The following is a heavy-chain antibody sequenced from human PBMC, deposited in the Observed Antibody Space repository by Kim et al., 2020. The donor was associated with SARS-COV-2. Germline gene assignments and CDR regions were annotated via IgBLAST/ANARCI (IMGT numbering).Heavy chain of an antibody. D-gene: IGHD3-3*01. J-gene: IGHJ6*03. CDR1: GGSFSGYY. Sequence: SETLSLTCAVYGGSFSGYYWSWIRQPPGKGLEWIGEINHSGSTNYNPSLKSRVTISVDTSKNQFSLKLSSVTAADTAVYYCARGGHYDFWSGLSYYYMDVWGKGTTVTVSS. CDR3: ARGGHYDFWSGLSYYYMDV. CDR2: INHSGST. V-gene: IGHV4-34*01.